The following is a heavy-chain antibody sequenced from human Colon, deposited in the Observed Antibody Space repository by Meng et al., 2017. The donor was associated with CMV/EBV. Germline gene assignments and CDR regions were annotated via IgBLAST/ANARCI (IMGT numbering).Heavy chain of an antibody. D-gene: IGHD1-26*01. CDR1: GDTFSKLY. Sequence: QVQLVQSGAEVKKLGASVRVSCKASGDTFSKLYIHWVRQAPGQGLEWMGLITPNGDSTYYAQNFQGRVTMTSDTSTSTIYMDLNNLRSEDTAVYYCARQISVGSVDPWGQGTLVTVSS. CDR2: ITPNGDST. CDR3: ARQISVGSVDP. J-gene: IGHJ5*02. V-gene: IGHV1-46*01.